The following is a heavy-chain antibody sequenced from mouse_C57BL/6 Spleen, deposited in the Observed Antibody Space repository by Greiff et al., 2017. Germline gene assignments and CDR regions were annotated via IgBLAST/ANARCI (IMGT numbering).Heavy chain of an antibody. CDR3: ARGRGNLYYFDD. D-gene: IGHD2-1*01. J-gene: IGHJ2*01. Sequence: VQLQQSGAELVMPGASVKLSCKASGYTFTSYWMHWVKQRPGQGLEWIGEIDPSDSYTNYNQKFKGKSTLTVDKSSSTAYMQLSSLTSEDSAVYYCARGRGNLYYFDDWGQGTTLTVSS. V-gene: IGHV1-69*01. CDR1: GYTFTSYW. CDR2: IDPSDSYT.